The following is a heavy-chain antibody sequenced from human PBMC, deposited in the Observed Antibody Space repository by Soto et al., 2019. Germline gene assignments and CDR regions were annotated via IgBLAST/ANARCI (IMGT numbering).Heavy chain of an antibody. D-gene: IGHD6-6*01. CDR1: GFTFSSYS. CDR3: ARAESIAARSVYCYYGMDV. CDR2: ISSSSSYI. V-gene: IGHV3-21*01. Sequence: PGGSLRLSCAASGFTFSSYSMNWVRQAPGKGLEWVSSISSSSSYIYYADSVKGRFTISRDNAKNSLYLQMNSLRAEDTAVYYCARAESIAARSVYCYYGMDVWGQGTTVTVSS. J-gene: IGHJ6*02.